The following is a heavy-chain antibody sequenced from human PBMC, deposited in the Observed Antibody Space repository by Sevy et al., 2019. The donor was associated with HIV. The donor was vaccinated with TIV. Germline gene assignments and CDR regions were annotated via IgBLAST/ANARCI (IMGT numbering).Heavy chain of an antibody. CDR2: ISAYNGNT. Sequence: ASVKVSCTASGYTFTSYGISWVRQAPGQGLEWMGWISAYNGNTNYAQKLQGRVTLTTDTSTSTAYMERRSLRSDDTAVYYCARGYYDFWSGYYRRDAFDIWGQGTMVTVSS. CDR1: GYTFTSYG. D-gene: IGHD3-3*01. CDR3: ARGYYDFWSGYYRRDAFDI. V-gene: IGHV1-18*01. J-gene: IGHJ3*02.